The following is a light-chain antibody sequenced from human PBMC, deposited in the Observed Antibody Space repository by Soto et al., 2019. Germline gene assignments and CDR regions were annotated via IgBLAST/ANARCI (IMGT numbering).Light chain of an antibody. J-gene: IGKJ5*01. CDR2: GAS. CDR3: QQYGSSPPIT. Sequence: EIVLTQSPATLSLSPGERATLSCRASQSVSNYLAWYQQKPGQAPRLPIYGASSRATGIPDRFSGSGSGTDFTLPISRLEPEDFAVYYCQQYGSSPPITFGQGTRLEIK. CDR1: QSVSNY. V-gene: IGKV3-20*01.